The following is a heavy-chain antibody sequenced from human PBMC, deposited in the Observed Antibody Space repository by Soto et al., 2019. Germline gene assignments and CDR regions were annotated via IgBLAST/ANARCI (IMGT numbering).Heavy chain of an antibody. V-gene: IGHV1-18*01. J-gene: IGHJ6*03. D-gene: IGHD2-15*01. CDR1: GYTFTSYG. Sequence: QVQLVQSGAEVKKPGASVKVSCKASGYTFTSYGISWVRQAPGQGLEWMGWISAYNGNTNYAQKLQGRVTITTDTSTSTAYMELRSLRSDDTAVYYCAGVYCSGGSCYLGFGWYYYYMDVWGKGTTVTVSS. CDR3: AGVYCSGGSCYLGFGWYYYYMDV. CDR2: ISAYNGNT.